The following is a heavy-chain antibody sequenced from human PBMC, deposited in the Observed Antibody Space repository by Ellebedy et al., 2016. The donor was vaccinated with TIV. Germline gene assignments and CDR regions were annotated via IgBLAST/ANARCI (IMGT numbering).Heavy chain of an antibody. Sequence: GESLKISCAASGFTFVDYTMHWVRQVPGKGLEWVCLVTWDGGSAFYADSVKGRFTISRDNSKNTLYLQMNSLRAEDTALYYCARDGVVPAGGVPQFDPWGQGTLVTVSS. CDR3: ARDGVVPAGGVPQFDP. CDR1: GFTFVDYT. V-gene: IGHV3-43*01. J-gene: IGHJ5*02. D-gene: IGHD2-2*01. CDR2: VTWDGGSA.